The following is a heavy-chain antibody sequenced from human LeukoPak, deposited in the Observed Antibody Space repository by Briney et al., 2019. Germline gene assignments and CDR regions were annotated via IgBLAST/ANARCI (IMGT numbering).Heavy chain of an antibody. D-gene: IGHD4-17*01. V-gene: IGHV1-69*04. CDR1: GGTFSSYA. CDR3: AKLEAPSGDGTDY. CDR2: IIPVLGIA. J-gene: IGHJ4*02. Sequence: GASVKVSCKASGGTFSSYAISWVRQAPGQGLEWMGRIIPVLGIADYAQKFQGRVTITADKSTSTAYMQLGSLRSEDTAVYYCAKLEAPSGDGTDYWGQGTLVTVSS.